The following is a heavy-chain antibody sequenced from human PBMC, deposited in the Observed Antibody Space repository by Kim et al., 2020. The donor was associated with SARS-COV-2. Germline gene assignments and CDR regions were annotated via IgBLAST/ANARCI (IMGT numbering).Heavy chain of an antibody. J-gene: IGHJ4*02. D-gene: IGHD6-13*01. V-gene: IGHV4-39*07. CDR3: ASSGYSSSGMGYFDY. Sequence: PSLKSRVTISVDTSKNQFSLKLSSVTAADTAVYYCASSGYSSSGMGYFDYWGQGTLVTVSS.